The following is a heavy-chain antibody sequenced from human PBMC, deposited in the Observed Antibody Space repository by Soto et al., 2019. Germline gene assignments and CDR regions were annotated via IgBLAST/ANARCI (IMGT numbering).Heavy chain of an antibody. CDR1: GFTFSSYA. J-gene: IGHJ4*02. Sequence: ESGGGVVQPGRSLRLSCAASGFTFSSYAMHWVRQAPGKGLEWVAVISYDGSNKYYADYVKGRFTISRDNSKNTLYLQMNSLRAEDTAVYYCARDWGCGYSYGCHDYWGQGTLVTVSS. V-gene: IGHV3-30-3*01. CDR2: ISYDGSNK. D-gene: IGHD5-18*01. CDR3: ARDWGCGYSYGCHDY.